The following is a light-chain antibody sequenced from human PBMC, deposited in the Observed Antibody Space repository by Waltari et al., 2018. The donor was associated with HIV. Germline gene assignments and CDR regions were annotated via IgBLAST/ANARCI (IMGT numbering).Light chain of an antibody. J-gene: IGLJ1*01. V-gene: IGLV1-44*01. CDR1: SSNIGNNT. CDR2: SKN. CDR3: AAWDDSLNGYV. Sequence: QSVLTQPPSASGTPGQRVTISCSGSSSNIGNNTVNWYQWLPGTAPKLLSCSKNQRPSGLPDRFSGSKSYTSASLAISGLQSEDEAHYYCAAWDDSLNGYVFGTGTKVTVL.